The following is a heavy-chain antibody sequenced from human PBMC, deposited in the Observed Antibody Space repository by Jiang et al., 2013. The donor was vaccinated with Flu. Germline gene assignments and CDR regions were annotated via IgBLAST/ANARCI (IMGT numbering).Heavy chain of an antibody. CDR2: VIPILGVA. D-gene: IGHD2/OR15-2a*01. Sequence: SGAEVKKPGSSVKVSCKASGGTFTNYAFNWVRQAPGQGLEWMGRVIPILGVASYAQKFQGSVTITADKSTSAAYIELRSLKSEDTAVYYCAAAEYLGIWAPSNWFDPGPGTWSPSPQ. J-gene: IGHJ5*02. CDR1: GGTFTNYA. CDR3: AAAEYLGIWAPSNWFDP. V-gene: IGHV1-69*04.